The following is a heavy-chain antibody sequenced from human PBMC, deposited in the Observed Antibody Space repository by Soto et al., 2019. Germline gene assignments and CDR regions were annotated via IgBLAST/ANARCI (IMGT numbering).Heavy chain of an antibody. CDR2: INWNSGSI. J-gene: IGHJ1*01. D-gene: IGHD6-13*01. CDR1: GFTFDDYA. CDR3: VKDASINWYRGHFRQ. Sequence: EVQLVESGGGLVQPGRSLRLSCAASGFTFDDYAMHWVRQVPGKGLEWVSGINWNSGSIGYGDSVKGRFAISRDNAKNSLHLQMNSLSAEDTAFYYCVKDASINWYRGHFRQWGQGTVVTVSS. V-gene: IGHV3-9*01.